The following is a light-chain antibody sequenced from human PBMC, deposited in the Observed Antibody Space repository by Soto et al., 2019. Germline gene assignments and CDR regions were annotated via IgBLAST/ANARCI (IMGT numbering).Light chain of an antibody. CDR3: SLYAVSSNV. CDR2: DVT. CDR1: SSDVGGYNY. Sequence: QSALTQPPSASGSPGQSVAISCTGTSSDVGGYNYVSWYQQHPGKAPKVMIYDVTRRPSGVPDRFSGSKSGNTASLTVSGLQAVDEADSYCSLYAVSSNVVGTGTKVTVL. V-gene: IGLV2-8*01. J-gene: IGLJ1*01.